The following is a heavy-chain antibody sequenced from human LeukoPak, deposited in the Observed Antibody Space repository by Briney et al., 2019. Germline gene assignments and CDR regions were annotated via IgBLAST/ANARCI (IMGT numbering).Heavy chain of an antibody. D-gene: IGHD3-22*01. CDR2: IYYSGST. J-gene: IGHJ4*02. Sequence: PSETLSLTCTVSGGSISSYYWSWIRQPPGKGLEWIGYIYYSGSTNYNPSLKSRVTISVDTSKNQFSLKLSSVTAADTAVYYCARGTKYYYDSSGYYAFDYWGQGTLVTVSS. V-gene: IGHV4-59*01. CDR3: ARGTKYYYDSSGYYAFDY. CDR1: GGSISSYY.